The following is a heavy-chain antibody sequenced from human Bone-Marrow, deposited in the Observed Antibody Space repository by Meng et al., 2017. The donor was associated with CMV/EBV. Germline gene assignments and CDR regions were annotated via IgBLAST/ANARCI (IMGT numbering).Heavy chain of an antibody. CDR1: GDSAASNSAA. CDR3: ARGPLGGYCSSTSGYGFDY. V-gene: IGHV6-1*01. CDR2: TYYRSKWYN. D-gene: IGHD2-2*01. J-gene: IGHJ4*02. Sequence: LRLSCAISGDSAASNSAAWNWNRQSPSRGLEWLGRTYYRSKWYNTYAVSVKSRITINPDTSKNQFSLQLNSVTPQDMAVNYCARGPLGGYCSSTSGYGFDYWGQGTLVTVSS.